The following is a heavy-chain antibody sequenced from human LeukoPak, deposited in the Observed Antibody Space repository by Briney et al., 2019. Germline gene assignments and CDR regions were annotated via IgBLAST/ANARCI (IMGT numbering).Heavy chain of an antibody. CDR1: GFTFSSYG. CDR3: AKSARRLKVEDIVLMVYEIDY. V-gene: IGHV3-30*18. CDR2: ISYDGSNK. J-gene: IGHJ4*02. Sequence: GRSLRLSCAASGFTFSSYGMHWVRQAPGKGLEWVAVISYDGSNKYYADSVKGRFTISRDNSKNTLYLQMNSLRAEDTAVYYCAKSARRLKVEDIVLMVYEIDYWGQGTLVTVSS. D-gene: IGHD2-8*01.